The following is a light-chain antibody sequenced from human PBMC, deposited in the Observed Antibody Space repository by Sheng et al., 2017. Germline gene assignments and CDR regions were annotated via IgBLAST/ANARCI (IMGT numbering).Light chain of an antibody. CDR3: QQYNSYWT. Sequence: EIVVTQSPATLSLSPGERATLSCRASQSVSSYLAWYQQKPGQAPRLLIYDASNRATGIPARFSGSGSGTDFTLTISSLEPDDFATYYCQQYNSYWTFGQGTKVEIK. J-gene: IGKJ1*01. CDR2: DAS. CDR1: QSVSSY. V-gene: IGKV3-11*01.